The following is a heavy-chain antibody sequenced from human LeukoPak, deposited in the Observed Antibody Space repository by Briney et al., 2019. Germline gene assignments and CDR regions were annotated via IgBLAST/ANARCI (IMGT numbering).Heavy chain of an antibody. J-gene: IGHJ4*02. CDR3: ARHLSSGSSWYNDY. D-gene: IGHD6-13*01. V-gene: IGHV4-39*01. Sequence: SETLSLTCTVSGGSISSSGYYWGWIRQPPGKGLEWIGSIYYSGSTYYNPSLKSRVTISVDTSKNQFSLKLSSVTAAETAVYYCARHLSSGSSWYNDYWGQGTLVTVSS. CDR1: GGSISSSGYY. CDR2: IYYSGST.